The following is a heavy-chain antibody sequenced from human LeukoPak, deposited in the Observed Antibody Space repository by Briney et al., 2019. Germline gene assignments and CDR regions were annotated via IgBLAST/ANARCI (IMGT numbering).Heavy chain of an antibody. CDR1: GGSITSSTYY. D-gene: IGHD6-13*01. CDR2: MYYSGST. CDR3: TRGAAGTRDY. V-gene: IGHV4-39*06. J-gene: IGHJ4*02. Sequence: SETLSLTCTVSGGSITSSTYYWGWIRQPPGKGLEWIGSMYYSGSTYYNPSLKSRVTISVDTSKNQFPLNLSSVTAADTAVYYCTRGAAGTRDYWGQGTLVTVSS.